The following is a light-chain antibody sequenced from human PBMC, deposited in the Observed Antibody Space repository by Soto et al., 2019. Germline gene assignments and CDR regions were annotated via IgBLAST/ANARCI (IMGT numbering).Light chain of an antibody. V-gene: IGLV2-8*01. Sequence: QSALTQPPSASGSPGQSVTISCTGASSDVGAYNYVSWYQQHPGKAPKVLIYEVNKRPSGVPDRFSGSKSGNTASLTVSGLQAEDEADYYCGSYAGRISYVFGTGTKVTVL. J-gene: IGLJ1*01. CDR2: EVN. CDR1: SSDVGAYNY. CDR3: GSYAGRISYV.